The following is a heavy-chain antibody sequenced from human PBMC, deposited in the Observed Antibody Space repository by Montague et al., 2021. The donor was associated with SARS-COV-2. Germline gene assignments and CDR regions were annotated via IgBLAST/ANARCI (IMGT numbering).Heavy chain of an antibody. D-gene: IGHD6-13*01. V-gene: IGHV4-59*01. CDR1: GGSISSYY. CDR3: AGGTAAGTNFDD. CDR2: IYYSGST. J-gene: IGHJ4*02. Sequence: SETLSLTCTVSGGSISSYYWSWIRQPPGKGLEWIGYIYYSGSTNYNPSLKSRVTISVDTSKNQFSLKLSCVTAADTAVEYCAGGTAAGTNFDDWGQGTLVTVSS.